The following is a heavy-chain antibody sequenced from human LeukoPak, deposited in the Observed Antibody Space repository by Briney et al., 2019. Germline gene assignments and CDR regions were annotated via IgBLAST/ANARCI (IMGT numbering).Heavy chain of an antibody. Sequence: SETLSLTCTVSGGSISSSSYYWGWIRQPPGKGLEWIGSIYYSGSTYYNPSLKSRITISVDTSKNQFSLKLSSVAAADTAVYYCARALNSRITMIVVTIDYWGQGTLVTVSS. CDR3: ARALNSRITMIVVTIDY. V-gene: IGHV4-39*07. CDR1: GGSISSSSYY. J-gene: IGHJ4*02. D-gene: IGHD3-22*01. CDR2: IYYSGST.